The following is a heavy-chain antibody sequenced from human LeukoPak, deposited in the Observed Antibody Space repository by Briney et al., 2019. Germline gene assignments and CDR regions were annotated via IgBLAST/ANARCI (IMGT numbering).Heavy chain of an antibody. D-gene: IGHD1-26*01. V-gene: IGHV4-59*01. Sequence: SETLSLTCTVSGGSISSYYWSWIRQPPGKGLEWIGYIFYSGSTNYNPSLKSRVNISVDTSKNQFSLKLSSVTAADTAVYYCARLGGSYSPLQHWGQGTLVTVSS. CDR2: IFYSGST. CDR1: GGSISSYY. CDR3: ARLGGSYSPLQH. J-gene: IGHJ1*01.